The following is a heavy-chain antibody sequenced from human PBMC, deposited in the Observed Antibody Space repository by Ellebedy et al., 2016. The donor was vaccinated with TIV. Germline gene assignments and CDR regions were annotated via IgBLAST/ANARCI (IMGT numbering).Heavy chain of an antibody. Sequence: SVKVSXXASGYTFTYRYLHWVRQAPGQALEWMGWITPFNGNTNYAQKFQDRVTITRDRSMSTAYMELSSLRSDDTAVYYCARGNYYDSSGFHFDYWGQGTLVTVSS. CDR1: GYTFTYRY. CDR2: ITPFNGNT. D-gene: IGHD3-22*01. CDR3: ARGNYYDSSGFHFDY. V-gene: IGHV1-45*02. J-gene: IGHJ4*02.